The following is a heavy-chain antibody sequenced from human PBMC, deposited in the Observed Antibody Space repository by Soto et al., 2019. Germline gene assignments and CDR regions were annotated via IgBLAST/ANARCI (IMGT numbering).Heavy chain of an antibody. CDR2: IRYDGSNK. CDR3: AKDRYDFQHAPYYFDN. Sequence: QVQLVESGGGVVQPGRSLRLSCAGSGFTFSSYGMHWVRQAPVKGLEWVAVIRYDGSNKYYADSVKGRFTIYRDNSKNTLYLHMSSLRAEDTAVYHCAKDRYDFQHAPYYFDNWGQGTLVTVSS. J-gene: IGHJ4*02. CDR1: GFTFSSYG. D-gene: IGHD1-20*01. V-gene: IGHV3-30*18.